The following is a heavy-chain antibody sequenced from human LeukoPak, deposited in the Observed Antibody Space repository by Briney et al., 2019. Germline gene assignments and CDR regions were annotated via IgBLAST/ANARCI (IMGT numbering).Heavy chain of an antibody. J-gene: IGHJ5*02. CDR2: MNPNSGNT. CDR1: GYTFTSYD. V-gene: IGHV1-8*01. CDR3: ARKTLYGSGKSWFDP. Sequence: GASVKVSCKASGYTFTSYDINWVRQATGQGLEWMGWMNPNSGNTGYAQKFQDRVTMTRNTSRSTAYMELSGLRSEDTAMYYCARKTLYGSGKSWFDPWGQGTLVTVSS. D-gene: IGHD3-10*01.